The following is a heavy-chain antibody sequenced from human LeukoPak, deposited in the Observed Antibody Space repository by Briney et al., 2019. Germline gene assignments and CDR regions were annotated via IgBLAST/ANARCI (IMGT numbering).Heavy chain of an antibody. V-gene: IGHV1-69*05. CDR3: ASSHYGGTKPPYYYYYYMDV. CDR1: GGTFSSYA. J-gene: IGHJ6*03. D-gene: IGHD4-23*01. CDR2: IIPIFGTA. Sequence: SVKVSCKASGGTFSSYAISWVRQAPGQGLEWMGGIIPIFGTANYAQKFQGRVTITTDESTSTAYMELSSLRSEDTAVHYCASSHYGGTKPPYYYYYYMDVWGKGTTVTVSS.